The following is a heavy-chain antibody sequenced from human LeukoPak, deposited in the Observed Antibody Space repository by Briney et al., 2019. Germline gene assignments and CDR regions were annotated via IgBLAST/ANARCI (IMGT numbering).Heavy chain of an antibody. V-gene: IGHV3-23*01. Sequence: ETLSLTCTVSGGSISSSSYYWGWIRQPPGKGLEWVSTIGTSGDNTYYADSVKGRFTISRDNSKTTLYLQMNSLRAEDSALYYCAKSVRAAAILSPYDYWGQGTLVTVSS. CDR2: IGTSGDNT. J-gene: IGHJ4*02. CDR1: GGSISSSSYY. D-gene: IGHD2-2*02. CDR3: AKSVRAAAILSPYDY.